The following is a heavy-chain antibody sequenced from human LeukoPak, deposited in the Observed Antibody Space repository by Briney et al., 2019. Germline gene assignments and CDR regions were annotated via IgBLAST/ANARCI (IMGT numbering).Heavy chain of an antibody. CDR3: ARGVIVGIPIE. Sequence: SETLSLTCTVSGYSISSGYYWGWIRQPPGKGLEWIGSMYHSGSTYYNPSLKSRVTISVDTSKNQFSLKLSSVTAADTAVYYCARGVIVGIPIEWGQGTLVTVSS. V-gene: IGHV4-38-2*02. D-gene: IGHD1-26*01. CDR2: MYHSGST. J-gene: IGHJ4*02. CDR1: GYSISSGYY.